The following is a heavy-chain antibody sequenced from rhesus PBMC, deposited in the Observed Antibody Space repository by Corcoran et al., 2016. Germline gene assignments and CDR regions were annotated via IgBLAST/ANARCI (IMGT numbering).Heavy chain of an antibody. CDR3: ARVGSSWSEWDTVGTEWYFDL. Sequence: QVQLQESGPGLVKPSETLSLTCAVSGYSISSGYYWGWIRHPPGKGLEWFGSIYGSGGSNYLNPSLKSRVTLSVDTSKNQFSLKLSSVTAADTAVYYCARVGSSWSEWDTVGTEWYFDLWGPGTPITISS. J-gene: IGHJ2*01. V-gene: IGHV4S14*01. D-gene: IGHD5-42*01. CDR1: GYSISSGYY. CDR2: IYGSGGSN.